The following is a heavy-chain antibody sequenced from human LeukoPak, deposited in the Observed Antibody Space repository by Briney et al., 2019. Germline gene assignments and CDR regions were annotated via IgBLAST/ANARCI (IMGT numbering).Heavy chain of an antibody. Sequence: PGGSLRLSCAASGFTVSNTFMSWVRQAPGKGLEWVSVIYSVGTTYYADSVKGRFTISRDNSKNTLYLQMNSLRAEDTAVYYCAKGPRTYYYDSSGYYHFDYWGQGTLVTVSS. D-gene: IGHD3-22*01. J-gene: IGHJ4*02. V-gene: IGHV3-53*01. CDR1: GFTVSNTF. CDR3: AKGPRTYYYDSSGYYHFDY. CDR2: IYSVGTT.